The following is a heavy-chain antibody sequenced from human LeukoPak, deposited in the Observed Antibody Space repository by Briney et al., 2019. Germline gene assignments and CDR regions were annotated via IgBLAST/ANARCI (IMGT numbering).Heavy chain of an antibody. CDR1: GGTFSSYA. V-gene: IGHV1-69*13. Sequence: ASVKASCKASGGTFSSYAISWVLQAPGQGLEWMGGIIPIFGTANYAQKFQGRVTITADESTSTAYMELSSLRSEDTAVYYCARDGVAAAGNFDYWGQGTLVTVSS. D-gene: IGHD6-13*01. J-gene: IGHJ4*02. CDR3: ARDGVAAAGNFDY. CDR2: IIPIFGTA.